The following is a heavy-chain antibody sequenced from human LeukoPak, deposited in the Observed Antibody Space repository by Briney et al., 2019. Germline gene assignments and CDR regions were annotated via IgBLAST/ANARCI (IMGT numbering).Heavy chain of an antibody. CDR2: IKQDGSEK. J-gene: IGHJ4*02. CDR1: GFTFSSYW. V-gene: IGHV3-7*01. D-gene: IGHD5-24*01. Sequence: GGSLRLSCAASGFTFSSYWMSWVRQAPGKGLEGVANIKQDGSEKYYVDSVKGRSTISRDNAKNSLYLQMNSLRAEDTAVYYCARVEYRWLPRKGNFDYWGQGTLVTVSS. CDR3: ARVEYRWLPRKGNFDY.